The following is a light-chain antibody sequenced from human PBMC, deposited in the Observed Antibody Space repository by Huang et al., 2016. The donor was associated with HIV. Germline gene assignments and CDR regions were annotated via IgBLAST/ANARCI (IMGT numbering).Light chain of an antibody. CDR2: GAS. J-gene: IGKJ3*01. V-gene: IGKV3-15*01. Sequence: EIVMTQSPATLSASPGERATLSCRASQSVSSNLAWYQQKPGQAPRLLIYGASTRATGIPARFSGSGFGTEFTLTISSLHSEDFAVYYCQQNNNWPPLFTFGPGTKVDIK. CDR3: QQNNNWPPLFT. CDR1: QSVSSN.